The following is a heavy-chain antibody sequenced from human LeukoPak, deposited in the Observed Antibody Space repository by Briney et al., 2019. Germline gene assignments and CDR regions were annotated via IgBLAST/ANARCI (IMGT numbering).Heavy chain of an antibody. D-gene: IGHD3-22*01. CDR3: ARGPYSYDSSGAFDI. Sequence: SQTRSLTCTVSGGSISSGSYYWRWIRQPAGKGLEWIGRIYTSGSTNYNPSLKSRVTISVDTSKNQFSLKLSSVTAADTAVYFCARGPYSYDSSGAFDIWGQGTMVTVSS. CDR1: GGSISSGSYY. CDR2: IYTSGST. V-gene: IGHV4-61*02. J-gene: IGHJ3*02.